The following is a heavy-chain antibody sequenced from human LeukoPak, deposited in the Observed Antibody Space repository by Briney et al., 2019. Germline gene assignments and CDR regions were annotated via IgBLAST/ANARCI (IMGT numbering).Heavy chain of an antibody. CDR2: ISWNSANI. D-gene: IGHD3-9*01. Sequence: GGSLRLSCAASGFRFGDYAMHWVRQPPGKGLEWVSSISWNSANIAYADSVKGRFTISRDNAKNSLYLQMNSLRAEDTAVYYCAGSDTTGYSPREWDYWYFDLWGRGTLVTVSS. CDR3: AGSDTTGYSPREWDYWYFDL. J-gene: IGHJ2*01. CDR1: GFRFGDYA. V-gene: IGHV3-9*01.